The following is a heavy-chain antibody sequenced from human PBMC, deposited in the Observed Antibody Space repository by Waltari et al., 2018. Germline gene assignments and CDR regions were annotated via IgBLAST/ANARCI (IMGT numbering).Heavy chain of an antibody. CDR3: ARDLHSSIVAILMLTFPY. CDR2: MSPDSTYA. CDR1: ELTYGGHY. J-gene: IGHJ4*02. D-gene: IGHD3-16*01. Sequence: QGQLVESGGGVVQHGGSLRLSCAAYELTYGGHYLNGVRQAPGEGLEWVALMSPDSTYALYAESVKGRFTISRDNSKNTLYLQMNSLRVEDTAVYYCARDLHSSIVAILMLTFPYWGQGALVTVSS. V-gene: IGHV3-30*06.